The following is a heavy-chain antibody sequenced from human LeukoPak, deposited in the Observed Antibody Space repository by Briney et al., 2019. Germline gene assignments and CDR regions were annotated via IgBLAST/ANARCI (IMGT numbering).Heavy chain of an antibody. D-gene: IGHD1-26*01. CDR2: ISGSGGST. Sequence: GGSLRLSCAASGFTFSSYAMSWVRRAPGKGLEWISAISGSGGSTYYADSVKGRFTISRDNSKNTLYLQMNSLRAEDTAVYYCAKYRYSGSTPFDYWGQGTLVTVSS. V-gene: IGHV3-23*01. CDR3: AKYRYSGSTPFDY. J-gene: IGHJ4*02. CDR1: GFTFSSYA.